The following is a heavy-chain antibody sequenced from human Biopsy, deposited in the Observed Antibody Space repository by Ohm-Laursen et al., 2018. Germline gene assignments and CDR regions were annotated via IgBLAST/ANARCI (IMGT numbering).Heavy chain of an antibody. D-gene: IGHD1-26*01. CDR2: IITMFGTA. CDR1: GGTFINYA. CDR3: ARGPHSGSHSCFDY. V-gene: IGHV1-69*13. J-gene: IGHJ4*02. Sequence: SVKVSCKASGGTFINYAISWVRQAPGQGLEWMGGIITMFGTANYAQMFQGRATISADESTSTSYMELSSLTTEDTAIYYCARGPHSGSHSCFDYWGRGTLVTVSS.